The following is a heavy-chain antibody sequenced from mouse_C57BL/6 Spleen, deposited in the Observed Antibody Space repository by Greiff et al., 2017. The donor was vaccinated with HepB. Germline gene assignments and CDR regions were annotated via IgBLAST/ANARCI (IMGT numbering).Heavy chain of an antibody. J-gene: IGHJ1*03. CDR2: ISYRGST. Sequence: EVQLQESGPGLAKPSQSLYLTCSVPGYSITSDYWNWIRKFPGNKLEYMGYISYRGSTYYNPSLKSRISITRDTSKNQYYLQLNSVTTEDTATYCCASSTGTEWYVDVWGTGTTVTVSS. CDR3: ASSTGTEWYVDV. D-gene: IGHD4-1*02. CDR1: GYSITSDY. V-gene: IGHV3-8*01.